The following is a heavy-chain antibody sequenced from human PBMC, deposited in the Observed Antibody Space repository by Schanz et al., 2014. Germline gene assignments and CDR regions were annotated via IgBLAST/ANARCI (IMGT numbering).Heavy chain of an antibody. D-gene: IGHD3-22*01. CDR3: AGAFDSSGYYFDY. Sequence: QVQLVQSGAEVKKPGASLKISRKASGYTFTNFFLHWVRQAPGQGLEWMGIVNPSVRGTHFAREFQGRVTVTSDTSTSTVYMELSGLRSEDTAVYYCAGAFDSSGYYFDYWGQGTLVTVSS. V-gene: IGHV1-46*03. J-gene: IGHJ4*02. CDR1: GYTFTNFF. CDR2: VNPSVRGT.